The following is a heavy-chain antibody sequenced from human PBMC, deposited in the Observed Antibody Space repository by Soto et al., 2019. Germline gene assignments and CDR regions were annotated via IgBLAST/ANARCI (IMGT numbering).Heavy chain of an antibody. D-gene: IGHD1-26*01. Sequence: EVQLLESGGGLVQPGGSLRLSCAASGFTFSSYAMRWVRQAPVKGLEWVSAISGSGDRTYYADSVQGRFTISRDNSKTTPYLQMNSLRAEDTAVYYCARRGSGSYYGYWGQGTLVTVSS. CDR1: GFTFSSYA. J-gene: IGHJ4*02. CDR2: ISGSGDRT. V-gene: IGHV3-23*01. CDR3: ARRGSGSYYGY.